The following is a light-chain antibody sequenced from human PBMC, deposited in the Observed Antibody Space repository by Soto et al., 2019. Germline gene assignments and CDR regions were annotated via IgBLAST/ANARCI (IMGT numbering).Light chain of an antibody. CDR2: TNN. CDR3: AAWDDGLKGWL. CDR1: SSNIGSHI. V-gene: IGLV1-44*01. Sequence: QAVVTQPPSASGTPGQRVTISCSGSSSNIGSHIVNWYQQLPGTAPKLLIHTNNRRPSGVPDRISGSRSGTSASLAISGLQFEDEADYYCAAWDDGLKGWLFGGGTQLTVL. J-gene: IGLJ3*02.